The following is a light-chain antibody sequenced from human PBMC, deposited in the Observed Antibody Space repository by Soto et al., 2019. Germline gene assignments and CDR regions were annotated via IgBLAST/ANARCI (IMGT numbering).Light chain of an antibody. J-gene: IGLJ2*01. CDR2: EVS. V-gene: IGLV2-23*02. CDR3: CSYASSSTLL. Sequence: QSALTQPASVSGSPGQSIPISCTGTSSNVGSYNLVSWYQQHPGKAPKLMIYEVSKRPSGGSIRFSGSKSGNTASLTISGLKAEDEADDSCCSYASSSTLLFGGRTKLTVL. CDR1: SSNVGSYNL.